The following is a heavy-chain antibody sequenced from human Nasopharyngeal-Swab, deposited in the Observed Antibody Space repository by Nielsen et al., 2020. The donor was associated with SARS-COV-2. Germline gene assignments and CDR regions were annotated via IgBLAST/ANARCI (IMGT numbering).Heavy chain of an antibody. Sequence: SETLSLTCTVSGGSVSSYYWSWIRQHPGKGLEWIGYIYYSGSTNYNPSLKSRVTISLDTSKNQFSLRLSSVTAADSAVYYCARDKGWHAFDVWGQGTLVTVSS. CDR1: GGSVSSYY. J-gene: IGHJ3*01. D-gene: IGHD2-15*01. V-gene: IGHV4-59*02. CDR3: ARDKGWHAFDV. CDR2: IYYSGST.